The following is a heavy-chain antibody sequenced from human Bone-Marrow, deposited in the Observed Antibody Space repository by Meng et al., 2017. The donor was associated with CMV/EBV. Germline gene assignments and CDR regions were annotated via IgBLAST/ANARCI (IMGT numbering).Heavy chain of an antibody. CDR1: GGSFSGYY. J-gene: IGHJ6*02. CDR3: ARGYYDFWSGYTWYYGMDV. D-gene: IGHD3-3*01. V-gene: IGHV4-34*01. Sequence: SETLSLTCAVYGGSFSGYYWSWIRQPPGKGLEWIGEMNHSGSTSYNPSLKSRVTISVDTSKNRFSLKLSSVTAADTAVYYCARGYYDFWSGYTWYYGMDVWGQGTTVTVSS. CDR2: MNHSGST.